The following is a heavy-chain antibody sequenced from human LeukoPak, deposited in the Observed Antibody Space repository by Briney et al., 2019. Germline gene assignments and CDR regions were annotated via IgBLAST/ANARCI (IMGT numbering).Heavy chain of an antibody. CDR1: GFTLRDYH. CDR2: TRSKVRKYAT. J-gene: IGHJ3*01. V-gene: IGHV3-72*01. CDR3: ARDGAEGDDSAFDV. Sequence: PGGSLRLSCVGSGFTLRDYHMDWVRQAPGVGLEWVGRTRSKVRKYATEYAASVKGRFTISRDESENSVFLHLSSLTVEDTALYYCARDGAEGDDSAFDVWGQGKMVTVSS. D-gene: IGHD3-22*01.